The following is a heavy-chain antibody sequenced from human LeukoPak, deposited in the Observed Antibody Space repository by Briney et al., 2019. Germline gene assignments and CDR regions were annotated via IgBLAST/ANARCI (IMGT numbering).Heavy chain of an antibody. J-gene: IGHJ3*02. V-gene: IGHV3-11*04. Sequence: GGSLRLSCAASGFTFSDYYMSWIRQAPGKGLEWVSYISSSGSTIYYADSVKGRFTISRDNAKNSLYLQMNSLRAEDTAVYYCARERIQWSDAFDIWGQGTMVTVST. CDR2: ISSSGSTI. CDR1: GFTFSDYY. CDR3: ARERIQWSDAFDI. D-gene: IGHD5-12*01.